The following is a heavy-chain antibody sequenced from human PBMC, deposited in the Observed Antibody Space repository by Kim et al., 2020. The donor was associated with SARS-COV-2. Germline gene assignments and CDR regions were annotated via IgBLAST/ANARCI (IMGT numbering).Heavy chain of an antibody. J-gene: IGHJ4*02. CDR3: ARHWSGSWTGWGHYFDY. CDR1: GGSISSSSYY. Sequence: SETLSLTCTVSGGSISSSSYYWGWIRQPPGKGLEWIGSIYYSGSTYYNPSLKSRVTISVDTSKNQFSLKLSSVTAADTAVYYCARHWSGSWTGWGHYFDYWGQGTLVSVSS. CDR2: IYYSGST. D-gene: IGHD1-26*01. V-gene: IGHV4-39*01.